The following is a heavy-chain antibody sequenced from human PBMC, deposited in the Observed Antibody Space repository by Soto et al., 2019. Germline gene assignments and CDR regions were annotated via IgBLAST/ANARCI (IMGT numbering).Heavy chain of an antibody. V-gene: IGHV3-30*18. CDR2: ISYDGNNK. CDR1: GFIFSTYG. J-gene: IGHJ4*02. CDR3: AKDLLLTTITTVGD. D-gene: IGHD4-17*01. Sequence: QVQLVESGGGVVQPGRSLRLSCAASGFIFSTYGMHWVRQAPGKGLEWLSVISYDGNNKYYADSVKGRFTISRDNSKNTLWLQMDSLRTEDTAVYYCAKDLLLTTITTVGDGGQGPLVTVSS.